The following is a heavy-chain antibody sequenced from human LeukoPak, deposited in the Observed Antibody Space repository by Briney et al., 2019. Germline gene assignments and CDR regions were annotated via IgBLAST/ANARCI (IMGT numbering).Heavy chain of an antibody. D-gene: IGHD3-16*01. Sequence: GGSLRLSRAASGFTFSTHWMSWFRQAPGKGLEWVGNIKEDGSEKYYVDSVKGRFTISRDNAKNSLYLQMNSLRAEDTAVYYCVRDYVWGTYEPDYWGQGILVTVSS. CDR1: GFTFSTHW. CDR2: IKEDGSEK. J-gene: IGHJ4*02. V-gene: IGHV3-7*01. CDR3: VRDYVWGTYEPDY.